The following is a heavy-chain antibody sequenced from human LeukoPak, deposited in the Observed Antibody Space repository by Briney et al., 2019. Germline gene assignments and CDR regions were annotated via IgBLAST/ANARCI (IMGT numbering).Heavy chain of an antibody. CDR2: IGTAGDT. Sequence: GGSLRLSCAASGFTFSSYDMHWVRQATGKGLEWVSAIGTAGDTYYPGSVKGRFTISRENAKNSLYLQMNSLRAGDTAVYYCAREVASSSSVFCAFDIWGQGTIVTVSS. CDR3: AREVASSSSVFCAFDI. D-gene: IGHD6-6*01. J-gene: IGHJ3*02. V-gene: IGHV3-13*01. CDR1: GFTFSSYD.